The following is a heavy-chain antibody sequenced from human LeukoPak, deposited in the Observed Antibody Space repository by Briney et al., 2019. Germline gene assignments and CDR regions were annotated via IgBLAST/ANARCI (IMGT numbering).Heavy chain of an antibody. D-gene: IGHD6-6*01. CDR1: GGTFSTYT. CDR2: LIPIFGTA. CDR3: VSAFDAGGLSSSGSS. Sequence: SVKVSCKASGGTFSTYTISWVRQAPGQGLEWMGRLIPIFGTANYAQKFQGRVTITPDESTSTAYMELSSLRSEDTAVYYCVSAFDAGGLSSSGSSWGQGTLVTVSS. V-gene: IGHV1-69*13. J-gene: IGHJ4*02.